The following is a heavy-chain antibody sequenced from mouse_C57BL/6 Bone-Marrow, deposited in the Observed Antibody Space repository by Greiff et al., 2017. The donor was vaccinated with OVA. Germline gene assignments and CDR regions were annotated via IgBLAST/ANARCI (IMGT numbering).Heavy chain of an antibody. CDR3: AREGVYAMDY. V-gene: IGHV1-85*01. Sequence: VKLMESGPELVKPGASVKLSCKASGYTFTSYDINWVKQRPGQGLEWIGWIYPRDGSTKYNEKFKGKATLTVDTSSSTAYMELHSLTSEDSAVYFCAREGVYAMDYWGQGTSVTVSS. CDR1: GYTFTSYD. J-gene: IGHJ4*01. CDR2: IYPRDGST.